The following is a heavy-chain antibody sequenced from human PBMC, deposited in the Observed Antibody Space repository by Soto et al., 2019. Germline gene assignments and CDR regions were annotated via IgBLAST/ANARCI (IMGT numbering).Heavy chain of an antibody. CDR3: ARGPPYCSSTSCLTGYYYYYMDV. CDR2: INPNSGGT. J-gene: IGHJ6*03. V-gene: IGHV1-2*04. CDR1: GFTFTGYY. Sequence: VSVKVSCKASGFTFTGYYMHWVRQAPGQGLEWMGWINPNSGGTNYAQKFQGWVTMTRDTSISTAYMELSRLRSDDTAVYYCARGPPYCSSTSCLTGYYYYYMDVWGKGTTVTVS. D-gene: IGHD2-2*01.